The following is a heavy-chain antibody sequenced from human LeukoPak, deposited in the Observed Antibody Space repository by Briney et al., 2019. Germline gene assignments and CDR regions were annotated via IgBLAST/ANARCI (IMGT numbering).Heavy chain of an antibody. CDR1: GVIVSHDY. Sequence: GGSLRLSCAASGVIVSHDYMSWVRQAPGKGRESISLICSGGSTYYAASLKGRFTISRDNSKNPLYLQLNTLSVEDAAVYYCARRHCGGGSCYLDYWGQGPLVTVSS. CDR3: ARRHCGGGSCYLDY. V-gene: IGHV3-53*01. CDR2: ICSGGST. D-gene: IGHD2-15*01. J-gene: IGHJ4*02.